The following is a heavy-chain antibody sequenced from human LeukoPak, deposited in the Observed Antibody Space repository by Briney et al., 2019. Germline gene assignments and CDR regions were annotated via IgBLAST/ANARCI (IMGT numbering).Heavy chain of an antibody. J-gene: IGHJ4*02. Sequence: GGSPRLSCAASGFTVSSNYMSWVRQAPGKGLEWVSVIYSGGSTYYADSVKGRFTISRDNSKNTLYLQMNSLRAEDTAVYYCARVPPVGYFDWLADYWGQGTLVTVSS. CDR3: ARVPPVGYFDWLADY. CDR1: GFTVSSNY. D-gene: IGHD3-9*01. CDR2: IYSGGST. V-gene: IGHV3-53*01.